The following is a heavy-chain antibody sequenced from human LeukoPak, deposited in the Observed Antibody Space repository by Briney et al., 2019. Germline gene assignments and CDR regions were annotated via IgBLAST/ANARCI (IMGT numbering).Heavy chain of an antibody. CDR2: IYTSGST. V-gene: IGHV4-61*02. J-gene: IGHJ5*02. D-gene: IGHD3-3*01. Sequence: SETLSLTCTVSGVSISSGSYYWSWLRQPAGKGLEWIGRIYTSGSTNYNPSLKSRVTISVDKSKNQFSLKLSSVTAADTAVYYCARVVAITIFGGFDPWGQGTLVTVSS. CDR3: ARVVAITIFGGFDP. CDR1: GVSISSGSYY.